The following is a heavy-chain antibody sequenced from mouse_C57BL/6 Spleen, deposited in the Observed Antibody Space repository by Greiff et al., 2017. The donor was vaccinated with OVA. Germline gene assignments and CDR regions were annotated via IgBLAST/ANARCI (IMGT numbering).Heavy chain of an antibody. CDR3: ARSVLTVVATHWYFDV. Sequence: QVQLQQPGTELVKPGASVKLSCKASGYTFTSYWMHWVKQRPGQGLEWIGNINPSNGGTNYNEKFKSKATLTVDKSSSTAYMQLSSLTSEDSAVYYCARSVLTVVATHWYFDVWGTGTTVTVSS. J-gene: IGHJ1*03. V-gene: IGHV1-53*01. CDR1: GYTFTSYW. D-gene: IGHD1-1*01. CDR2: INPSNGGT.